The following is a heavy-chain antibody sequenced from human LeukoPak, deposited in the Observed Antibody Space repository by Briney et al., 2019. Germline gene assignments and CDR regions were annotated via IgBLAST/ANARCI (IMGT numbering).Heavy chain of an antibody. J-gene: IGHJ6*02. CDR3: ASIYGMDA. Sequence: GGSLRLSCAASGFTFSSYWMSWVRQAPGKGLQWVANIKQDGSEKSYVDSVKGRFTISRGNAKNSVYLQMNSLRAEDTAVYYCASIYGMDAWGQGTTVTVSS. CDR1: GFTFSSYW. V-gene: IGHV3-7*05. CDR2: IKQDGSEK.